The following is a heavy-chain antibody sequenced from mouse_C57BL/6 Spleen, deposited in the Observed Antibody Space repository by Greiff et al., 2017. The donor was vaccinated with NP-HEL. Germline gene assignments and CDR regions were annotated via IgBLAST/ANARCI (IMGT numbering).Heavy chain of an antibody. Sequence: EVQLVESGGGLVKPGGSLKLSCAASGFTFSSYAMSWVRQTPEKRLEWVATISDGGSYTYYPDNVKGRFTISRDNAKNNLYLQMSHLKSEDTAMYYCAREEVTAYAMDYWGQGTSVTVSS. J-gene: IGHJ4*01. V-gene: IGHV5-4*01. CDR3: AREEVTAYAMDY. D-gene: IGHD2-2*01. CDR1: GFTFSSYA. CDR2: ISDGGSYT.